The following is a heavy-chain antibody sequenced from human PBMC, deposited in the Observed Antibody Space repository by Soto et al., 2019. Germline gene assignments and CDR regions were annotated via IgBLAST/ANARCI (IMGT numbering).Heavy chain of an antibody. D-gene: IGHD6-19*01. CDR2: IYYSGST. Sequence: SETLSLTCTVSGGSISSSSYYWGWIRQPPGKGLEWIGSIYYSGSTYYNPSLKSRVTISVDTSKNQFSLKLSSVTAADTAVYYCARESPAVAGNNLDYWGKGTLVTVS. CDR1: GGSISSSSYY. V-gene: IGHV4-39*02. CDR3: ARESPAVAGNNLDY. J-gene: IGHJ4*02.